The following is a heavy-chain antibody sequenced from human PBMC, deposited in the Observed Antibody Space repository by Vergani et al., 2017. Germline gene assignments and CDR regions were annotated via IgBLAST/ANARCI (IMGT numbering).Heavy chain of an antibody. J-gene: IGHJ3*02. D-gene: IGHD4-23*01. CDR2: IDPSDSYT. V-gene: IGHV5-10-1*01. Sequence: EVQLVQSGAEVKKPGESLKISCKGSGYSFTSYWISWVRQMPGKGLEWMGRIDPSDSYTNYSPSFQGHVTISADKSISTAYLQWSSLKASDTAMYYCARQSSTVVSGDAFDIWGQGTMVTVSS. CDR1: GYSFTSYW. CDR3: ARQSSTVVSGDAFDI.